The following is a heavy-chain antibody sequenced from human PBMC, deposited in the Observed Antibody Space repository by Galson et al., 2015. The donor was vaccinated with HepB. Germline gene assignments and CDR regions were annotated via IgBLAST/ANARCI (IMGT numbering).Heavy chain of an antibody. D-gene: IGHD3-10*01. CDR2: IKQDGSEK. CDR3: ARGPYGSGSQDDY. V-gene: IGHV3-7*03. CDR1: GLTFSSYW. J-gene: IGHJ4*02. Sequence: SLRLSCAASGLTFSSYWMSWVRQAPGKGLEWVANIKQDGSEKYYVDSVKGRFTISRDNAKNSLYLQMNSLRAEDTAVYYCARGPYGSGSQDDYWGQGTLVTVSS.